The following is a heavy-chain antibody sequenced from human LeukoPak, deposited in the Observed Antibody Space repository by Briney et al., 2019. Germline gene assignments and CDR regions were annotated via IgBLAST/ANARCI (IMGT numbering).Heavy chain of an antibody. CDR1: GGSISSYY. Sequence: SETLSLTCTVSGGSISSYYWSWIRQPPGKGLEWIGDIYYSGSTNYNPSLKSRGTISVDTSKNQFSLKLSSVTAADTAVYYCASVGSYYYDSSGPSNAFDIWGQGTMVTVSS. CDR2: IYYSGST. V-gene: IGHV4-59*01. D-gene: IGHD3-22*01. J-gene: IGHJ3*02. CDR3: ASVGSYYYDSSGPSNAFDI.